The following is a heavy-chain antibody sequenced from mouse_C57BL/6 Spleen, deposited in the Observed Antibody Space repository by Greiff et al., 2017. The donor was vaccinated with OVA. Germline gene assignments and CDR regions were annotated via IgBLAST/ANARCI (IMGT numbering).Heavy chain of an antibody. CDR2: ISGGGGNT. CDR3: ARVKGTWYFDY. Sequence: DVMLVESGGGLVKPGGSLKLSCAASGFTFSSYTMSWVRQTPEKRLEWVATISGGGGNTYYPDSVKGRFTISRDNAKNTLYLQMSSLRSEDTALYYCARVKGTWYFDYWGQGTTLTVSS. V-gene: IGHV5-9*01. CDR1: GFTFSSYT. J-gene: IGHJ2*01.